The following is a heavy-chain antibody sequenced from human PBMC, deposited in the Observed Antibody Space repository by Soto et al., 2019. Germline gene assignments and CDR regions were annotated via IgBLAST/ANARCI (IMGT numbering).Heavy chain of an antibody. CDR3: ARNGIMTTVTRYYFDY. CDR1: GFTFSTYG. J-gene: IGHJ4*02. D-gene: IGHD4-17*01. CDR2: IWYDGSNK. V-gene: IGHV3-33*08. Sequence: LRLSCAASGFTFSTYGMHWVRQAPGKGLEWVAVIWYDGSNKYYADSVKGRFTISRDNSKNTLYLQMNSLRAEDTAVYYCARNGIMTTVTRYYFDYWGQGTLVTVSS.